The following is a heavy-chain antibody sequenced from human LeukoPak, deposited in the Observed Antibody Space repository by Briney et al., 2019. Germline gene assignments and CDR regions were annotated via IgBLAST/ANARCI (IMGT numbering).Heavy chain of an antibody. J-gene: IGHJ4*02. D-gene: IGHD3-10*01. V-gene: IGHV3-30*04. CDR1: GFSFNSYP. CDR2: ISNDGNNK. CDR3: ARPDDSESFYRANHY. Sequence: GGSLRLSCAASGFSFNSYPMHWIRQAPGKGLEWVAVISNDGNNKYYADSVKGRFTISRDNSNNTLSLQMNGLRVEDTAVYYCARPDDSESFYRANHYWGRGTLVTVS.